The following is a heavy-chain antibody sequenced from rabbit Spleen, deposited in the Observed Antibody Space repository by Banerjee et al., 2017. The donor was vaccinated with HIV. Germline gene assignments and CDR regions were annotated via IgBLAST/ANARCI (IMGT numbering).Heavy chain of an antibody. CDR3: ARDTSSSFSSYGMDL. CDR2: INAVTGKA. CDR1: GFSFSNKAV. V-gene: IGHV1S45*01. Sequence: QEQLVESGGGLVQPGGSLKLSCKASGFSFSNKAVMCWVRQAPGKGLEWIACINAVTGKAVYASWAKGRFTFSKTSSTTVTLQMTSLTAADTATYFCARDTSSSFSSYGMDLWGPGTLVTVS. D-gene: IGHD1-1*01. J-gene: IGHJ6*01.